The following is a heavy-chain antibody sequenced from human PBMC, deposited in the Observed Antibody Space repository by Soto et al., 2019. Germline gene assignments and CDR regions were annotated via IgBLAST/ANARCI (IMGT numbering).Heavy chain of an antibody. J-gene: IGHJ4*02. Sequence: GGSLRLSCAASGFTFSSYAMSWVRQAPGKGLEWVSAISGSGGSTYYADSVKGRFTISRDNSKNTLYLQMNSLRAEDTAVYYCAKLQYSSSSGTPHEALLYFDYWGQGTLVTVSS. CDR3: AKLQYSSSSGTPHEALLYFDY. CDR2: ISGSGGST. D-gene: IGHD6-6*01. CDR1: GFTFSSYA. V-gene: IGHV3-23*01.